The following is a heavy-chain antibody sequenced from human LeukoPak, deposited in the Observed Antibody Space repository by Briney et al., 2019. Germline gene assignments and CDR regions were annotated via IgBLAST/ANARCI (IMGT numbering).Heavy chain of an antibody. CDR1: GGSISIYY. J-gene: IGHJ5*02. CDR3: ARDRELGS. D-gene: IGHD3-16*01. CDR2: IYNSGST. Sequence: SETLSLTRIVSGGSISIYYWNWIRQPPGKGLEWIGYIYNSGSTDYNPSLKRRVTISADTSKNQFSLKLTSVTAADTAVYYCARDRELGSWGQGILVTVSS. V-gene: IGHV4-59*01.